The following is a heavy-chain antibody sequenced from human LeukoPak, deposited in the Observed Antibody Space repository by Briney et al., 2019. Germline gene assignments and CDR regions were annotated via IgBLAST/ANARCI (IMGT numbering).Heavy chain of an antibody. CDR2: FNSDGSST. Sequence: GGSLRLSRAASGFTFSSYWMHWVRQAPGKGLVWVSHFNSDGSSTNYADSVRGRFTISRDNAKNTLYLQMNSLRAEDTAVYYCAVGRGYDIFDYWGQGTLVTVSS. V-gene: IGHV3-74*01. CDR1: GFTFSSYW. J-gene: IGHJ4*02. D-gene: IGHD3-9*01. CDR3: AVGRGYDIFDY.